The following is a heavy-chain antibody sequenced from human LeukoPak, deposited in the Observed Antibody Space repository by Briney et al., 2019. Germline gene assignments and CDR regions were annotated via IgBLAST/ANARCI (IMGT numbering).Heavy chain of an antibody. CDR1: GFTFTSSA. Sequence: GASVKVSCKASGFTFTSSAMQWVRQARGQRLEWIGWIVVGSGNTNYARKFQERVTITRDMSTSTAYMELSSLRSEDTAVYYCAALDYYGSGSYFKGVGYWGQGTLVTVSS. V-gene: IGHV1-58*02. J-gene: IGHJ4*02. CDR2: IVVGSGNT. D-gene: IGHD3-10*01. CDR3: AALDYYGSGSYFKGVGY.